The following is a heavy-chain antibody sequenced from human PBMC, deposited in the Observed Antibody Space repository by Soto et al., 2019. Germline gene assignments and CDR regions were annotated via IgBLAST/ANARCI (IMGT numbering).Heavy chain of an antibody. V-gene: IGHV4-59*01. CDR3: ARVIGGWAISFDY. J-gene: IGHJ4*02. CDR1: GGSISSCY. D-gene: IGHD6-19*01. CDR2: IYYSGST. Sequence: SETLSLTCTVSGGSISSCYWSWIRQPPGKGLEWIGYIYYSGSTNYNPSLKSRVTISVDTSKNQFSLKLSSVAAADTAVYYCARVIGGWAISFDYWGQGTLVTVSS.